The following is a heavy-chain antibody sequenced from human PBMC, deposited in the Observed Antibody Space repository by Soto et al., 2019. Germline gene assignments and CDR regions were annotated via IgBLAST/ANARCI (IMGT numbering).Heavy chain of an antibody. Sequence: GESLKISCKGSGYSFTSYWIGWVRQMPGKGLEWMGIIYPGDSDTRYSPSFQGQVTISADKSISTAYLQRSSLKASDTAMYYCARQTLGTVTTPYYYYGMDVWGQGTTVTVSS. CDR3: ARQTLGTVTTPYYYYGMDV. CDR2: IYPGDSDT. V-gene: IGHV5-51*01. J-gene: IGHJ6*02. D-gene: IGHD4-17*01. CDR1: GYSFTSYW.